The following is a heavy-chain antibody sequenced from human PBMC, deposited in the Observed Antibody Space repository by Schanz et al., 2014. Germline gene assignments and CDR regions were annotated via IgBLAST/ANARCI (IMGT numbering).Heavy chain of an antibody. Sequence: EVHLLESGGGLVQPGGSLRLSCAASGFTFSSHWMHWVRQDPGKGLVWVSFIYIGGNTYYADSVKGRFTISRDNSKNTVYIQMNSLRAEDTAVYYCARGGPAYYFDDWGQGTLVTVSS. CDR1: GFTFSSHW. J-gene: IGHJ4*02. CDR2: IYIGGNT. CDR3: ARGGPAYYFDD. V-gene: IGHV3-66*01.